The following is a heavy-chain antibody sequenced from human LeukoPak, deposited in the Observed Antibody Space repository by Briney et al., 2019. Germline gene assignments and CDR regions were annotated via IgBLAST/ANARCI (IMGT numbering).Heavy chain of an antibody. CDR2: ISSSSSYI. D-gene: IGHD3-22*01. Sequence: GGSLRLSCAASGFTFSSYSMNWVRQAPGKGLEWVSSISSSSSYIYYADSVKGRFTISRDNAKDSLYLQMNSLRAEDTAVYYCARDPLAYDSSGYPPFVDYWGQGTLVTVSS. J-gene: IGHJ4*02. CDR3: ARDPLAYDSSGYPPFVDY. CDR1: GFTFSSYS. V-gene: IGHV3-21*01.